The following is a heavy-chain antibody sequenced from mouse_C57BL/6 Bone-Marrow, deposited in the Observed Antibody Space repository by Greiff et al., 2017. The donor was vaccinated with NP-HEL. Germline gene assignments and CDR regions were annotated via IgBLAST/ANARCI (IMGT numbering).Heavy chain of an antibody. CDR3: AREDGNYGVAY. Sequence: QVQLVESGAELARPGASVKLSCKASGYTFTSYGISWVKQRTGQGLEWIGEIYPRSGNTYYNEKFKGKATLTADKSSSTAYMELRSLTSEDAAVYFCAREDGNYGVAYWGQGTLVTVSA. D-gene: IGHD2-1*01. J-gene: IGHJ3*01. V-gene: IGHV1-81*01. CDR2: IYPRSGNT. CDR1: GYTFTSYG.